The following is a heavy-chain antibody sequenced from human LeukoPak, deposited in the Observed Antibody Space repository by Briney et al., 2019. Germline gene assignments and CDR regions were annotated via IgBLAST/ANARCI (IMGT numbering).Heavy chain of an antibody. D-gene: IGHD6-19*01. J-gene: IGHJ4*02. Sequence: GGSLRLSCAASGFTFSDYYMSWIRQAPGKGLEWVSYISSSGSTIYYADSVKGRFTISRDNAKNSLYLQMNSLRAEDTALYYCAKSKQWLVPDFDYWGQGTLVTVSS. CDR2: ISSSGSTI. V-gene: IGHV3-11*01. CDR1: GFTFSDYY. CDR3: AKSKQWLVPDFDY.